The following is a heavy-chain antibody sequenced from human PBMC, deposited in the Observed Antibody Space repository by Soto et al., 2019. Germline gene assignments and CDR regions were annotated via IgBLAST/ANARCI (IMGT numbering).Heavy chain of an antibody. CDR3: ARERVDTAMERRYYYYYYMDV. J-gene: IGHJ6*03. CDR2: ISAYNGNT. V-gene: IGHV1-18*01. Sequence: ASVKVSCKASGYTFTSYGISWVRQAPGQGLEWMGWISAYNGNTNYAQKLQGRVTMTTDTSTSTAYMELRSLRSDDTAVYYCARERVDTAMERRYYYYYYMDVWGKGTTVTVSS. CDR1: GYTFTSYG. D-gene: IGHD5-18*01.